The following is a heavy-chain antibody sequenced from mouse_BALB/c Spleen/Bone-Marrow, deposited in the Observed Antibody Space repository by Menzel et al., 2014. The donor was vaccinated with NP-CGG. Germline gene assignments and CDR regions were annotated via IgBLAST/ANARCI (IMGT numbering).Heavy chain of an antibody. Sequence: QVQLQQSGPELAKPGASVKMSCKASGYTFTDTWIHWIKQRPGQGLEWIGYINPSTGYAEYNQNFEDKATLTVDKSSSTAYMQLSSLTSEDSAVYYCARDYWGQGTTLTVSS. CDR3: ARDY. J-gene: IGHJ2*01. CDR2: INPSTGYA. V-gene: IGHV1-7*01. CDR1: GYTFTDTW.